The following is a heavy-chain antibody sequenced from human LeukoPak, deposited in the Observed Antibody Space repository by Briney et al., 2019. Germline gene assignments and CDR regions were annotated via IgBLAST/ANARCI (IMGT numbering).Heavy chain of an antibody. CDR3: ARDWSGSSYFDY. V-gene: IGHV3-66*01. J-gene: IGHJ4*02. CDR2: IYSGGST. D-gene: IGHD3-3*01. Sequence: PGGSLRLSCAASGFTVSSNYMSWVRQAPGKGLEWVSVIYSGGSTYYADSVKGRFTISRDNSKNTLYLQMNSLRAEDTAVYYCARDWSGSSYFDYWGQGTLVTVSS. CDR1: GFTVSSNY.